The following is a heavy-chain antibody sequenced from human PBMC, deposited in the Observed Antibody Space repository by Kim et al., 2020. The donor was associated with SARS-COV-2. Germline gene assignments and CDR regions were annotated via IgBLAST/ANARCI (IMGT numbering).Heavy chain of an antibody. CDR1: GFTFSSYA. V-gene: IGHV3-64D*09. D-gene: IGHD5-18*01. CDR3: VKGRVGYSYGGFDY. Sequence: GGSLRLSCSASGFTFSSYAMHWVRQAPGKGLEYVSAISSNGGSTYYADSVKGRFTISRDNSKHTLYLQMSSLRAEDTAVYYCVKGRVGYSYGGFDYWGQGTLVTVSS. J-gene: IGHJ4*02. CDR2: ISSNGGST.